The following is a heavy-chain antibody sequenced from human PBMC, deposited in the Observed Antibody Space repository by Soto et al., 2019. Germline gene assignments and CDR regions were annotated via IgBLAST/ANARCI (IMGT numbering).Heavy chain of an antibody. Sequence: PSETLSLTCTVSGGSISSGGYYWSWIRQHPGKGLEWIGYIYYSGSTYYNPSLKSRVTISVDTSKNQFSLKLSSVTAADTAVYYCARFLPPSPGIAAAGSDASDYWGQGTLVTVSS. CDR2: IYYSGST. CDR1: GGSISSGGYY. J-gene: IGHJ4*02. CDR3: ARFLPPSPGIAAAGSDASDY. D-gene: IGHD6-13*01. V-gene: IGHV4-31*03.